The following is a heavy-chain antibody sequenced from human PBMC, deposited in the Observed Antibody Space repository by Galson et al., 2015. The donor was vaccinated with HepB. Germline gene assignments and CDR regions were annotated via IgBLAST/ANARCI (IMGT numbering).Heavy chain of an antibody. CDR2: ISAYNGNT. CDR1: GYTFTSYG. V-gene: IGHV1-18*01. Sequence: SVKVSCKASGYTFTSYGISWVRQAPGQGLEWMGWISAYNGNTNYAQKLQGRVTMTTDTSTSTAYMELRSLRSDDTAVYYCARDLKDIVVVVAATSNWFDPWGQGTLVTVSS. J-gene: IGHJ5*02. CDR3: ARDLKDIVVVVAATSNWFDP. D-gene: IGHD2-15*01.